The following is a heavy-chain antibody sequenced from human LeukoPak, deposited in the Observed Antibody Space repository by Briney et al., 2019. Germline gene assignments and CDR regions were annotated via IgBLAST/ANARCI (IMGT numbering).Heavy chain of an antibody. Sequence: ASQTLSLTCTVSGDSISSGGYYWSWIRQHPGKGLEWIGYIYYSGSTYYNPSLKSRVTISVDTSKNQFSLKLSSVIAADTAVYYCARDRRYYDSSGFSRGLDYWGQGTLVTVSS. D-gene: IGHD3-22*01. J-gene: IGHJ4*02. V-gene: IGHV4-31*03. CDR2: IYYSGST. CDR3: ARDRRYYDSSGFSRGLDY. CDR1: GDSISSGGYY.